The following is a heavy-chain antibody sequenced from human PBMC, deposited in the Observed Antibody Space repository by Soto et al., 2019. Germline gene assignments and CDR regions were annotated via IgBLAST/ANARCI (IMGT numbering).Heavy chain of an antibody. CDR3: ARGISNMVRGVIIAARDAFDI. CDR1: GYTFTGYY. D-gene: IGHD3-10*01. J-gene: IGHJ3*02. V-gene: IGHV1-2*04. Sequence: QVQLVQSGAEVKKPGASVKVSCKASGYTFTGYYMHWVRQAPGQGLEWMGWINPNSGGTNYAQKFQGWVTMTRDTSFSTAYMELSRLRSDDTAVYYCARGISNMVRGVIIAARDAFDIWGQGTMVTVSS. CDR2: INPNSGGT.